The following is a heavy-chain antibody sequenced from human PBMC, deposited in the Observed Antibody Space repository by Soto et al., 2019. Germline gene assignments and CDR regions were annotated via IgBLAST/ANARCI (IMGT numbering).Heavy chain of an antibody. D-gene: IGHD6-6*01. V-gene: IGHV3-33*01. CDR1: GFTFSSYG. J-gene: IGHJ4*02. Sequence: PGGSLRLSCAASGFTFSSYGMHWVRQAPGKGLEWVAVIWYDGSNKYYADSVKGRFTISRDNSKNTLYLQMNSLGAEDTAVYYWARAWGYSSSSFDYWGQGTLVTVSS. CDR2: IWYDGSNK. CDR3: ARAWGYSSSSFDY.